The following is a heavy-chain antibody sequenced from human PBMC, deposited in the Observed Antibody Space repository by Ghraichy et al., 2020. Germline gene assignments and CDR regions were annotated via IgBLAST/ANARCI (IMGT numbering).Heavy chain of an antibody. CDR2: INHSGKT. CDR1: GGSFSGYY. Sequence: SETLSLTCAVYGGSFSGYYWSWIRQPPGKGLEWIGEINHSGKTNYNPSLKSRVTISVDTSKNQFSLKLSSVTAADTAVYYCASGTTGHYYYGMDVWGQGTTVTVSS. CDR3: ASGTTGHYYYGMDV. J-gene: IGHJ6*02. V-gene: IGHV4-34*01. D-gene: IGHD1-1*01.